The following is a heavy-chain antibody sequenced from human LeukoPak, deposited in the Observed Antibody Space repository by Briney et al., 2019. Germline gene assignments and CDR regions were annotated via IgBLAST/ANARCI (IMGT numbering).Heavy chain of an antibody. CDR3: ARDYDSSGYDAFDI. D-gene: IGHD3-22*01. Sequence: SETLSLTCTVSGGSISSYYWSWIRQPPGKGLEWIGYIYYSGSTNYNPSLKSRVTISVDTSKNQFSPKLSSVTAADTAVYYCARDYDSSGYDAFDIWGQGTMVTVSS. V-gene: IGHV4-59*01. CDR1: GGSISSYY. J-gene: IGHJ3*02. CDR2: IYYSGST.